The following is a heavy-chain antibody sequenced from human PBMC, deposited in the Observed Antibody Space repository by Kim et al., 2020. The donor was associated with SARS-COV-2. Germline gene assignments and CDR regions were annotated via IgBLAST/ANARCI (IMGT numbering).Heavy chain of an antibody. Sequence: GGSLRLSCAASGFTFAGYAMTWVRQAPGMGLEWVSIISGSGSSAYYADSVRGRFTISRDNSKNTLYLQMNSLRAEDTAVYYCAAGLHDSSGYYYPFDYWG. CDR2: ISGSGSSA. V-gene: IGHV3-23*01. CDR1: GFTFAGYA. CDR3: AAGLHDSSGYYYPFDY. D-gene: IGHD3-22*01. J-gene: IGHJ4*01.